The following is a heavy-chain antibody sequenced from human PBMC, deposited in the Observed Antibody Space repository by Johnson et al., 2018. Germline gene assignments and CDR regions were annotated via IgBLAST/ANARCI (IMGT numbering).Heavy chain of an antibody. D-gene: IGHD3-3*01. CDR2: ITHRGDT. CDR3: ARDWGDSWSGYFRYFDV. Sequence: QVQLQQWGAGLLKPSETLSLTCAVYGGSFSGYYWTWIRQPPGKGLEWIGEITHRGDTTYNPSLKSRVTTSVDPSKNQFSLKLSSVTAADTAVYYCARDWGDSWSGYFRYFDVWGRGTLVTVSS. J-gene: IGHJ2*01. V-gene: IGHV4-34*01. CDR1: GGSFSGYY.